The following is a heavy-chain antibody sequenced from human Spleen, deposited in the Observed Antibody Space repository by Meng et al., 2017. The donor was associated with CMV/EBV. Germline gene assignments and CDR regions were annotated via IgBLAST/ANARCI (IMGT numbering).Heavy chain of an antibody. CDR3: AKEEADYYDSSGYRYYYYYGMDV. Sequence: GESLKISCAASGFTFSNYGMHWVRQAPGKGLEWVAVIWYDGSNKYYGDSVKGRVTISRDNSKNTLYLQMNSLRAEDTAVYYCAKEEADYYDSSGYRYYYYYGMDVWGQGTTVTVSS. J-gene: IGHJ6*02. CDR2: IWYDGSNK. D-gene: IGHD3-22*01. CDR1: GFTFSNYG. V-gene: IGHV3-33*06.